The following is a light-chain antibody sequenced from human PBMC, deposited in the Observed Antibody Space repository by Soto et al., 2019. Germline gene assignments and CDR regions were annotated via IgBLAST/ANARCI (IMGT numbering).Light chain of an antibody. CDR1: QSVSGY. CDR3: QQYGSSPLT. V-gene: IGKV3-20*01. Sequence: EIVLTQSPGTLSLSVGERATLSCRASQSVSGYLAWYQQTPGQAPRLLIYDASNRATGNPDRFSGSGSGTDFTLTINRLEPEDFTVYYCQQYGSSPLTFGGGTTVDIK. CDR2: DAS. J-gene: IGKJ4*01.